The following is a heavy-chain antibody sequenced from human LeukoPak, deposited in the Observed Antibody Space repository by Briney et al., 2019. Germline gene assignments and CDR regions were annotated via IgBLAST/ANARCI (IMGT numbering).Heavy chain of an antibody. J-gene: IGHJ5*02. Sequence: PSETLSLTCAVYGGSFSGYYWSWIRQPPGKGLEWIGEINHSGSTNYNPSLKSRVTISVDTSKNQFSLKLSSVTAADTAVYYCARLPSSTRRFDPWGQGTLVTVSS. V-gene: IGHV4-34*01. CDR2: INHSGST. CDR1: GGSFSGYY. D-gene: IGHD2-2*01. CDR3: ARLPSSTRRFDP.